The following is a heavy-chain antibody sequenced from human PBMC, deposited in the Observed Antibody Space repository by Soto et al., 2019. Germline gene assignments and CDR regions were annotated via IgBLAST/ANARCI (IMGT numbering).Heavy chain of an antibody. Sequence: QVQLVQSGAEVKKPGASVKVSCKASGYTFTSYGISWVRQAPGQGLEWMGWISAYNGNTNYAQTLQGRVTMTTDTSTSTAYTELRSLRSDDTAVYYCASMNYDSSGYYYVFDYWGQGTLVTVSS. V-gene: IGHV1-18*01. CDR3: ASMNYDSSGYYYVFDY. CDR1: GYTFTSYG. J-gene: IGHJ4*02. D-gene: IGHD3-22*01. CDR2: ISAYNGNT.